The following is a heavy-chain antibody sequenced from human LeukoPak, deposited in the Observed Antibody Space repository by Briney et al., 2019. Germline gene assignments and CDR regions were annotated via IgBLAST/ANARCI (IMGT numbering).Heavy chain of an antibody. CDR3: ASSRITMVRGVIITGNWFDP. CDR1: GYSISSGYY. Sequence: PSETLSLTCAVSGYSISSGYYWGWIRQPPGKGLEWIGSIYHSGSTYYNPSLKSRVTISVDTSKNQFSLKLSSVTAADTAVYYCASSRITMVRGVIITGNWFDPWGQGTLVTVSS. D-gene: IGHD3-10*01. V-gene: IGHV4-38-2*01. CDR2: IYHSGST. J-gene: IGHJ5*02.